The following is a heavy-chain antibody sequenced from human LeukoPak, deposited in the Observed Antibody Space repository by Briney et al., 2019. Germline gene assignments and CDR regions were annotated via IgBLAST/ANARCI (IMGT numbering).Heavy chain of an antibody. Sequence: ASVTVSCTASGYTFTSYYMHWVRQAPGQGLEWMGIINPSGGSTSYAQKFQGRVTMTRDTSTSTVYMELSSLRSEDTAVYYCARDRGEYSSSSDSGEFDYWGQGTLVTVS. J-gene: IGHJ4*02. V-gene: IGHV1-46*01. CDR2: INPSGGST. CDR3: ARDRGEYSSSSDSGEFDY. CDR1: GYTFTSYY. D-gene: IGHD6-6*01.